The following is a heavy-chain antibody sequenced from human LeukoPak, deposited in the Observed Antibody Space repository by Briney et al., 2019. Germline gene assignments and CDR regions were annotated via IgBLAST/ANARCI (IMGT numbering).Heavy chain of an antibody. V-gene: IGHV3-48*03. Sequence: AGGSLRLSCVASGFTFSSYEMNWVRQAPGKGLEWVSYISSSGSSIYYADSVKGRFTISRDNAKNSLYLQMNSLRAEDTAVYYCARDLNRHGSGTFDYWGQGTLVTVSS. D-gene: IGHD3-10*01. J-gene: IGHJ4*02. CDR1: GFTFSSYE. CDR3: ARDLNRHGSGTFDY. CDR2: ISSSGSSI.